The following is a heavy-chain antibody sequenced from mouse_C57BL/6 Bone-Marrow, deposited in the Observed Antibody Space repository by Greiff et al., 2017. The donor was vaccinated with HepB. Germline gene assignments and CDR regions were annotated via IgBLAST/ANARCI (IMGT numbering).Heavy chain of an antibody. V-gene: IGHV1-80*01. CDR1: GYAFSSYW. J-gene: IGHJ4*01. D-gene: IGHD1-1*01. Sequence: QVQLQQSGAELVKPGASVKISCKASGYAFSSYWMNWVKQRPGKGLEWIGQIYPGDGDTNYNGKFKGKATLTADKSSSTAYMQLSSLTSEDSAVYFCARPLITTDAMDYWGQGTSVTVSS. CDR2: IYPGDGDT. CDR3: ARPLITTDAMDY.